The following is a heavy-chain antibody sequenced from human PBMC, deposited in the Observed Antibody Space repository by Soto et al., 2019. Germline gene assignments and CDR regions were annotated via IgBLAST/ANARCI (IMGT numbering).Heavy chain of an antibody. CDR2: IWYDGSNK. D-gene: IGHD2-21*02. V-gene: IGHV3-33*01. J-gene: IGHJ4*02. Sequence: PGGSLRLSCAASGSTFSSYGMHWFRQAPGKGLEWVAVIWYDGSNKYYADSVKGRFTISRDNSKNTLYLQMNSLRAEDTAVYYCARERAPGDQRAYWGQGTLVTVSS. CDR1: GSTFSSYG. CDR3: ARERAPGDQRAY.